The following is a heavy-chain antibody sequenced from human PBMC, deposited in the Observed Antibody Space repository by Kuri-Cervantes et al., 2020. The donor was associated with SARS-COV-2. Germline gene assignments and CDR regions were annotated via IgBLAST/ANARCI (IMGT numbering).Heavy chain of an antibody. Sequence: GESLKISCAASGLTLSSHAMHWVRQAPGKGLEWVAVISNDGNDKYYADSVKGRFTISRDNSKNTLYLQMNSLRAEDTAVYYCAKDSGRAGGYYRGGMDVWGQGTTVTVSS. V-gene: IGHV3-30*01. CDR3: AKDSGRAGGYYRGGMDV. J-gene: IGHJ6*02. D-gene: IGHD3-3*01. CDR1: GLTLSSHA. CDR2: ISNDGNDK.